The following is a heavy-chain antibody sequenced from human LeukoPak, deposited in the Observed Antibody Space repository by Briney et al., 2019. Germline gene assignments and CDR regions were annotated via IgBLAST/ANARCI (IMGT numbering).Heavy chain of an antibody. Sequence: PGGSLRLSCAASGFTFSSYAINWVRQAPAKGLEWVSYISSSSSTIYYADSVKGRFTISRDNAKNSLYLQMNSLRAEDTAVYYCARRHDYGDYVDAFDIWGQGTMVTVSS. CDR1: GFTFSSYA. CDR2: ISSSSSTI. CDR3: ARRHDYGDYVDAFDI. D-gene: IGHD4-17*01. J-gene: IGHJ3*02. V-gene: IGHV3-48*01.